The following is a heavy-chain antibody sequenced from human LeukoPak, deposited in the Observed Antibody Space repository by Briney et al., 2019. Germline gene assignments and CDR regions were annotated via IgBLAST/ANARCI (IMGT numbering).Heavy chain of an antibody. V-gene: IGHV4-38-2*02. CDR1: HYTISSNYY. J-gene: IGHJ4*02. CDR2: IYPSRSI. D-gene: IGHD3-22*01. CDR3: ARSSGYMSC. Sequence: SETLSLTCTASHYTISSNYYWGWIRQPPGKGLEGIGIIYPSRSIYYNPSLKSRVTISMDTSKNSLSLKSTSVTAEDTAVYYCARSSGYMSCWGQGTLGTVSS.